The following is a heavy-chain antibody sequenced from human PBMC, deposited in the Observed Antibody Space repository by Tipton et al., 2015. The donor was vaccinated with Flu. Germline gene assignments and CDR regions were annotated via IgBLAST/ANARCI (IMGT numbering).Heavy chain of an antibody. CDR1: GGSISSDGYY. D-gene: IGHD3-16*01. V-gene: IGHV4-61*02. Sequence: LSLTCTVSGGSISSDGYYWSWIRQPAGKALEWIGRIYTTGNTNYSPSLRSRVTISLDTSKNQFSLKLSSVTAADTAVYYCARGPRLAERYYDYWGQGTLVTVSS. J-gene: IGHJ4*02. CDR2: IYTTGNT. CDR3: ARGPRLAERYYDY.